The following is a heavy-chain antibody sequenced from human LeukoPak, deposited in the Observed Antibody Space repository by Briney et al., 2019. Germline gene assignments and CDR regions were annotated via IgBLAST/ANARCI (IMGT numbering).Heavy chain of an antibody. J-gene: IGHJ4*02. CDR2: ISGSGGST. CDR3: AKDPYYYDSSGLYYFDY. Sequence: GGSLRLSCAASGFTFSSYAMSWVRQAPGKGLEWVSAISGSGGSTYYADSVKGRFTISRDNSKNTLYLQMNSLRAEDTAVYYCAKDPYYYDSSGLYYFDYWGQGTLVTASS. D-gene: IGHD3-22*01. CDR1: GFTFSSYA. V-gene: IGHV3-23*01.